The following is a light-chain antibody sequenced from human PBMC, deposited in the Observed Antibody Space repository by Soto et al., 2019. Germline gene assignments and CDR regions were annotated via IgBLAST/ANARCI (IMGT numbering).Light chain of an antibody. CDR2: KAS. CDR3: QQYNSYPYT. Sequence: DIQMTQSPSTLSASVGDRVTITCRASQSISSWLAWYQQKPGKAPKLLIYKASSLESGVPSRFSCSGSGTEFTLTISSLPPDDFATYYCQQYNSYPYTFGQGTKLEIK. J-gene: IGKJ2*01. V-gene: IGKV1-5*03. CDR1: QSISSW.